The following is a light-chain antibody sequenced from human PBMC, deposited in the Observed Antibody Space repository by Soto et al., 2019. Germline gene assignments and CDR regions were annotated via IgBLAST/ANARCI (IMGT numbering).Light chain of an antibody. CDR1: SGHSSYI. V-gene: IGLV4-60*02. Sequence: QPVLTQSSSASASLGSSVKLTCTLSSGHSSYIIAWHQQQPGKAPRYLMKLEGSGSYNKGSGLPDRFSGSTSGADRYLTXXXLQFEDEADYYCETWDFNTRVFGGGTKLTVL. CDR3: ETWDFNTRV. J-gene: IGLJ3*02. CDR2: LEGSGSY.